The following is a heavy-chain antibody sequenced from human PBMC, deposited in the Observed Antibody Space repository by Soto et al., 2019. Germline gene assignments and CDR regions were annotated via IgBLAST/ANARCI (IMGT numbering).Heavy chain of an antibody. J-gene: IGHJ5*02. V-gene: IGHV4-30-4*01. D-gene: IGHD3-10*01. CDR1: GCSISSGDYY. CDR3: AREGYYGSGSPLNWFDP. Sequence: PSETLSLTCPVSGCSISSGDYYWSWIRQPPGKGLEWIGYIYYSGSTYYNPSLKSRVTISVDTSKNQFSLKLSSVTAADTAVYYCAREGYYGSGSPLNWFDPWGQGTLVTVSS. CDR2: IYYSGST.